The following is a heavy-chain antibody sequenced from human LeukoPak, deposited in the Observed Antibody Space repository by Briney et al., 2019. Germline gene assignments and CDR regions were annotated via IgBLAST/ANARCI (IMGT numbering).Heavy chain of an antibody. J-gene: IGHJ4*02. CDR3: ARVACSGGSCYSLWPESKGFVTPQKIDY. CDR2: IYHSGST. Sequence: SETLSLTCTVSGGSVSSGSYYWSWIRQPPGKGLEWIGYIYHSGSTYYNPSLKSRVTISVDRSKNQFSLKLSSVTAEDTAVYYCARVACSGGSCYSLWPESKGFVTPQKIDYWGQGTLVTVPS. CDR1: GGSVSSGSYY. D-gene: IGHD2-15*01. V-gene: IGHV4-30-2*01.